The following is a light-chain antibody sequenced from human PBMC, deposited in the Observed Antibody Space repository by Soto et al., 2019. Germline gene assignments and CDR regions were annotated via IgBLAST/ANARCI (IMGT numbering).Light chain of an antibody. CDR1: QSVLYSSNNENY. J-gene: IGKJ2*01. Sequence: DIVMTQSPDSLAVSLGERATINCKSSQSVLYSSNNENYLAWYQQRTGQPPKLLIYCASTRESGVPDRFSCSGSGTDFTLTITSLQAEDVAVYYCQQYESTPPTFCEGTKLEIK. CDR2: CAS. CDR3: QQYESTPPT. V-gene: IGKV4-1*01.